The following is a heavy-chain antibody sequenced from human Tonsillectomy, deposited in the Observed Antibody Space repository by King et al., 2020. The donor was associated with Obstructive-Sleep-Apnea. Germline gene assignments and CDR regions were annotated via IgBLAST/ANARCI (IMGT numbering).Heavy chain of an antibody. CDR2: IRSKAYGGTT. V-gene: IGHV3-49*03. J-gene: IGHJ4*02. CDR1: GFTFGDYA. D-gene: IGHD2-2*01. CDR3: TREPPDCSSTSCYSDY. Sequence: VQLVESGGGLVQPGRSLSLSCTASGFTFGDYAMSWFRQAPGKGLEWVGFIRSKAYGGTTDYAASVKGRFSISRDDSKSIAYLQMNSLKTEDTAVYFCTREPPDCSSTSCYSDYWGQGTLVTVSS.